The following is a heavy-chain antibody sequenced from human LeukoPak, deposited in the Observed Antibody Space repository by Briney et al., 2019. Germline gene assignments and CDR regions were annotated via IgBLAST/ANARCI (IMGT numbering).Heavy chain of an antibody. Sequence: PGGSLRLSCAASGFTFSSYAMSWVRQAPGKGLEWVSGITWNRDNIGYGDSVKGRFTISRDNVKSALYLQMNSAKDLGSAITSALVLDVWGQGTTVIVSS. CDR1: GFTFSSYA. CDR2: ITWNRDNI. D-gene: IGHD2-15*01. J-gene: IGHJ6*02. V-gene: IGHV3-20*01. CDR3: LVLDV.